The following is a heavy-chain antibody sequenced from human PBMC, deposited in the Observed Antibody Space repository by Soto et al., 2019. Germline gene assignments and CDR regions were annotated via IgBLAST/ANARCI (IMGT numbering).Heavy chain of an antibody. CDR3: ARDRPYVLLWFGGPHYYYYGMDV. V-gene: IGHV1-46*01. CDR1: GYTFTSYY. J-gene: IGHJ6*02. D-gene: IGHD3-10*01. CDR2: INPSGGST. Sequence: ASVKVSCKASGYTFTSYYMHWVRQAPGQGLEWMGIINPSGGSTSYAQKFQGRVTMTRDTSISIAYMELSRLRSDDTAVYYCARDRPYVLLWFGGPHYYYYGMDVWGQGTTVTVSS.